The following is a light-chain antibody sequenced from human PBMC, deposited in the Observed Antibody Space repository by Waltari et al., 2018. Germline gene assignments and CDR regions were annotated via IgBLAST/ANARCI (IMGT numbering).Light chain of an antibody. CDR2: LGS. Sequence: DIVMTQSPLSLAVTPGEPASISCRSSQSLLQRNGYNYLDWYLQKPGQAPQLLIYLGSSRASGVPDRFSGSGSGTDFTLKISRVEAEDVGVYYCMQAQQTHTFGQGTKLEIK. J-gene: IGKJ2*01. V-gene: IGKV2-28*01. CDR3: MQAQQTHT. CDR1: QSLLQRNGYNY.